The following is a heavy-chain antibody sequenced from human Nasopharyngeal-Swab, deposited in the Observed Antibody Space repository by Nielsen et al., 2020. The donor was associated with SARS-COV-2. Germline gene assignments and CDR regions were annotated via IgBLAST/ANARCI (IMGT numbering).Heavy chain of an antibody. D-gene: IGHD4-17*01. CDR1: GYTFTSYD. V-gene: IGHV1-8*01. Sequence: ASVPVSCKASGYTFTSYDINWVRQATGQGLEWMGWMNPNSGNTGYAQKFQGRVTMTRNTSISTAYMELSSLRSEDTAVYYCARGYGDYEDNWFDPWGQGTLVTVSS. CDR2: MNPNSGNT. CDR3: ARGYGDYEDNWFDP. J-gene: IGHJ5*02.